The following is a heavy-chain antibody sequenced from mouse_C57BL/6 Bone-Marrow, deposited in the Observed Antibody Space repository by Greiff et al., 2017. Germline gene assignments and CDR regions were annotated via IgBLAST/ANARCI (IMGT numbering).Heavy chain of an antibody. D-gene: IGHD2-2*01. Sequence: QVTLKVSGPGILQPSQTLSLTCSFSGFSLSTFGMGVGWIRHPSGKGLVWLAHIWWDDDTYYNPALNTRLTIFKDTSKNQVFLKIAKVDTADTATYCCVRMRGYLYFDYWGQGTTLTVSS. CDR2: IWWDDDT. J-gene: IGHJ2*01. V-gene: IGHV8-8*01. CDR1: GFSLSTFGMG. CDR3: VRMRGYLYFDY.